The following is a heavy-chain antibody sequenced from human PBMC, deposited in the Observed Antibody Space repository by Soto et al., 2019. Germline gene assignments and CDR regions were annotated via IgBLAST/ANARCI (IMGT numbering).Heavy chain of an antibody. J-gene: IGHJ4*02. V-gene: IGHV1-18*01. D-gene: IGHD3-10*01. CDR3: ARVAGYGSGRRRFDT. CDR2: IVGDSGAT. CDR1: GKTVGTYG. Sequence: QVQLMQSGTEVAKPGASVKVSCKTSGKTVGTYGLSWVRQAPGQGLEWMGWIVGDSGATIYAQKFQGRVTMYTDTSTNTAYMELRRLTSDDSALYYWARVAGYGSGRRRFDTWGQGTLVSAS.